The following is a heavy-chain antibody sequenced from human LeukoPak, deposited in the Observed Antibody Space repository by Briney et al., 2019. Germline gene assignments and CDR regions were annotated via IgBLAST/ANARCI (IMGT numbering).Heavy chain of an antibody. V-gene: IGHV1-18*01. CDR2: INAYNGNK. CDR3: ARILGYYDSSGYYYPDY. Sequence: ASVTVSCKASGYTFTSYGISWVRQAPGQGLEWMGWINAYNGNKNYAQQLQGRVTMTTDKSTSTAYMELRSLRSDDTAVYYCARILGYYDSSGYYYPDYWGQGTLVTVSS. D-gene: IGHD3-22*01. CDR1: GYTFTSYG. J-gene: IGHJ4*02.